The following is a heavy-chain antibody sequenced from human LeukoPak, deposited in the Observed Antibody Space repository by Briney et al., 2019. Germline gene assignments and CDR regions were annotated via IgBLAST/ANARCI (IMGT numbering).Heavy chain of an antibody. CDR2: ISTSSLYI. D-gene: IGHD3-9*01. J-gene: IGHJ4*02. Sequence: PGGSLRLSCAASGFTFSRYNMNWVRQAPGKGLEWVSSISTSSLYIYYADSVKGRFTISRDNAKNSLYLQMNSLRAEDTAVYYCARGDYDILTGYLYFDYWGQGTLVTVSS. V-gene: IGHV3-21*01. CDR3: ARGDYDILTGYLYFDY. CDR1: GFTFSRYN.